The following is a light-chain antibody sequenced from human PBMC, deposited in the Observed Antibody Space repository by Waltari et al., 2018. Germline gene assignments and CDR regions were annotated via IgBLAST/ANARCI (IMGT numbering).Light chain of an antibody. V-gene: IGKV3-15*01. J-gene: IGKJ1*01. Sequence: EIVLTQSPATLSVSPGERATLSCRASQSINSNLAWYQQNPGQAPRLLIYGASTRAAGIPARFSGSGSVTEFTLTISSLQSEDFAVYYCQQYNNWPKTFGQGTKVEIK. CDR2: GAS. CDR1: QSINSN. CDR3: QQYNNWPKT.